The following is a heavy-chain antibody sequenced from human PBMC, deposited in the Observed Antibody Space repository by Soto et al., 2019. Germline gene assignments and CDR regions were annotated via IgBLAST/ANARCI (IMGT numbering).Heavy chain of an antibody. D-gene: IGHD7-27*01. CDR2: VSHDGRKT. CDR3: ARDLRQGASGATVYGMDV. Sequence: QVQLVESGGGEVQPGTSLRLSCIASGFIFSNNGMHWVRQAPGKGREWVALVSHDGRKTFYADSVKGRLTIYRDNSKNTVYLHMNNLRPEDTAVYRCARDLRQGASGATVYGMDVWGQGTTVTVSS. J-gene: IGHJ6*02. V-gene: IGHV3-30*03. CDR1: GFIFSNNG.